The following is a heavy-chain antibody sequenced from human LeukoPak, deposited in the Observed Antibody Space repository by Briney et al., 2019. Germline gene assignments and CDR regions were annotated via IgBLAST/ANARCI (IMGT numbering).Heavy chain of an antibody. J-gene: IGHJ3*02. V-gene: IGHV1-69*05. D-gene: IGHD2-2*01. Sequence: ASVKVSCKASGGTFSSYAISWVRQAPGQGLERMGGIIPIFGTANYAQKFQGRVTITTDESTSTAYMELSSLRSEDTAVYYCVRYCSSTSCYRDAFDIWGQGTMVTVSS. CDR3: VRYCSSTSCYRDAFDI. CDR1: GGTFSSYA. CDR2: IIPIFGTA.